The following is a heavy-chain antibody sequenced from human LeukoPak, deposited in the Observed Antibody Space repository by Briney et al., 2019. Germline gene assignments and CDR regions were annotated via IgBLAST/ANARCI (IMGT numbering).Heavy chain of an antibody. CDR1: GDSIISDDYY. Sequence: SETLSLTCSVSGDSIISDDYYWAWMRQPPGKGLEWIGSIHYTGIPYYSSSLKSRVTISIDTSKSQFSRKVNSVTAADTAVYYCARDSKYDSTGHTPWDQGSLVTVSS. CDR3: ARDSKYDSTGHTP. V-gene: IGHV4-39*07. D-gene: IGHD3-22*01. CDR2: IHYTGIP. J-gene: IGHJ5*02.